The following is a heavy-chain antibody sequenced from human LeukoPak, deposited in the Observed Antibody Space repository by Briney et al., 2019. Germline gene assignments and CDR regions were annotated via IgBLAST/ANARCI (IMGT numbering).Heavy chain of an antibody. CDR3: ARCSPAPSRNKKGRVVWGSGSYSLCYFDY. D-gene: IGHD3-10*01. V-gene: IGHV4-39*07. Sequence: SETLSLTWTVSGGSISRSSYYWGWIRQPPGKGLEWIGSIYYSGSTYYNPSLKSRVTISVDTSKNQFSLKLSSVTAEDTAVYYCARCSPAPSRNKKGRVVWGSGSYSLCYFDYWGQGTLVTVSS. CDR2: IYYSGST. J-gene: IGHJ4*02. CDR1: GGSISRSSYY.